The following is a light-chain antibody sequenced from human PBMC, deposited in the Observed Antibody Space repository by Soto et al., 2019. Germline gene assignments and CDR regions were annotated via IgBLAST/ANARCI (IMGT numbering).Light chain of an antibody. CDR1: QNINGD. V-gene: IGKV1-39*01. CDR3: QQNYSRVLS. Sequence: DIQMTQSPSSLSASVGDRVTITCRASQNINGDLQWYQQKPGKAPKLLIFSASTWQDRVPSRFSGSGFGTDFTLTISSVLAEDFATYFCQQNYSRVLSFGGGNQV. J-gene: IGKJ4*01. CDR2: SAS.